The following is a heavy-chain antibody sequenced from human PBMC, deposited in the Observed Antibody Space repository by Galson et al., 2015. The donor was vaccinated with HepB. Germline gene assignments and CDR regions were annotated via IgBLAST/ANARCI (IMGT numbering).Heavy chain of an antibody. D-gene: IGHD3-16*01. CDR1: GYTFTSYA. V-gene: IGHV7-4-1*02. CDR2: INTNTGNP. Sequence: SVKVSCKASGYTFTSYAMNWVRQAPGQGLEWMGWINTNTGNPTYAQGLTGRFVFSLDTSVSTAYLQISSLKAEDTAVYYCARDGFWGKDAFDIWGQGTMVTVSS. J-gene: IGHJ3*02. CDR3: ARDGFWGKDAFDI.